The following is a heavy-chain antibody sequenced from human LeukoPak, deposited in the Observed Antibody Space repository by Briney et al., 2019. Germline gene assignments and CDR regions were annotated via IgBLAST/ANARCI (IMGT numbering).Heavy chain of an antibody. V-gene: IGHV4-59*11. CDR1: GASISPHY. CDR2: VYYNGLT. J-gene: IGHJ4*02. D-gene: IGHD4-17*01. Sequence: KPSETLSLTCTVSGASISPHYWTWIRQAPGRGLEWIGYVYYNGLTSYNYSLRSRLTMSVDTPRNQVSLKLTSVTAADTAVYYCTREVSTVTFDYWGQGIMVTVSS. CDR3: TREVSTVTFDY.